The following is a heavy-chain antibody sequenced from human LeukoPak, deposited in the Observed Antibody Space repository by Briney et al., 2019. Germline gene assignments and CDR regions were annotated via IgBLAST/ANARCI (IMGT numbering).Heavy chain of an antibody. CDR1: GFTDSSNY. CDR3: ARDADLNTMIH. CDR2: LHSGGAT. V-gene: IGHV3-53*01. D-gene: IGHD3-22*01. Sequence: GGSLRLSCAASGFTDSSNYMTRVRQAPEKGLAWVSVLHSGGATYYADSVKGRFTISRDNSKNTLYLQMNSLGAEDTAVYYCARDADLNTMIHWGQGTLVTVSS. J-gene: IGHJ4*02.